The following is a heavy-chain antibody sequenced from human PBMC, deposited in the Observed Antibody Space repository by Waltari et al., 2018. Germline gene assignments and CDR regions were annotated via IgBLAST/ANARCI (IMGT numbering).Heavy chain of an antibody. CDR2: ISGSGSST. D-gene: IGHD6-19*01. CDR1: GVTFNKYA. V-gene: IGHV3-23*01. CDR3: VRHQSVAGKAWFDP. J-gene: IGHJ5*02. Sequence: EVQLLESGGGLVQPGGSLRLSCAAPGVTFNKYAMSWVRRAPGKGLEWISGISGSGSSTYYADSVKGRFTISRDNLKNTINVQMDSLRVEDTAVYYCVRHQSVAGKAWFDPWGQGTLVSVSP.